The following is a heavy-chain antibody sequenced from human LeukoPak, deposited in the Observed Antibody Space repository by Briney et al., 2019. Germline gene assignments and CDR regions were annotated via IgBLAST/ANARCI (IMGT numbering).Heavy chain of an antibody. J-gene: IGHJ3*02. CDR3: ARSSVFGPFDI. CDR1: GGSFSGYY. CDR2: IYSRDST. V-gene: IGHV4-59*10. D-gene: IGHD6-25*01. Sequence: RPSETLSLTCAVYGGSFSGYYWSWIRQPPGKGLEWIGRIYSRDSTSYNPSLKSRVTMSLDTSKNQFSLKLSSVTAADTALYYCARSSVFGPFDIWGQGTMVTVSS.